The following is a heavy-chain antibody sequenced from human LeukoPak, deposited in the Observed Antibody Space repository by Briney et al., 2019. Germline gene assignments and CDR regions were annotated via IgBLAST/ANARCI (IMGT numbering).Heavy chain of an antibody. J-gene: IGHJ4*02. CDR3: ATLGGLYYESHGYPDFDH. D-gene: IGHD3-22*01. Sequence: PSETLSLTCSVSGGSLSPYYWSWIRQPPGGGLGWVGGVNQSGSTNYKPSLTSVVTISVEKFKNQFSLEVSSVTAADTAIYYCATLGGLYYESHGYPDFDHWGQGTLVTVSS. V-gene: IGHV4-34*01. CDR2: VNQSGST. CDR1: GGSLSPYY.